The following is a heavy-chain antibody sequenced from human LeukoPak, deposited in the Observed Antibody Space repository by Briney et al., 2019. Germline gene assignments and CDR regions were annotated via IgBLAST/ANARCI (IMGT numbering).Heavy chain of an antibody. Sequence: GGSLRLSCAASGFTFSNYWMNWVRQAPGKGLEGVANIKQDGSAKFYVDSVKGRFTISSYNAKNSLYLQMNSLRAEDTAVYYCARGRDSSSLGYMDVWGKGTTVTVSS. D-gene: IGHD6-6*01. CDR3: ARGRDSSSLGYMDV. J-gene: IGHJ6*03. V-gene: IGHV3-7*01. CDR1: GFTFSNYW. CDR2: IKQDGSAK.